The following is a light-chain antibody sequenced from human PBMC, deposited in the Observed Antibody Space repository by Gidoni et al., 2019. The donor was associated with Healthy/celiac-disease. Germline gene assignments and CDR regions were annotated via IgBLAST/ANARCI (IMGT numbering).Light chain of an antibody. CDR3: QSADSSGTYL. CDR2: KDS. Sequence: SYELTQTHSVSVYPGQKARITCSGDALPKQYAYWYQQKPGQAPVLVIYKDSERPAGIPERFSGSSSGTTVTLTISGVQAEDEADYYCQSADSSGTYLFGGGTKLTVL. CDR1: ALPKQY. J-gene: IGLJ2*01. V-gene: IGLV3-25*03.